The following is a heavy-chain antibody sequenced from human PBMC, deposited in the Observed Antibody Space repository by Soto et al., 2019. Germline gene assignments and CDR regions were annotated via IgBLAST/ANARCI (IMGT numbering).Heavy chain of an antibody. CDR1: GYTFTSNN. J-gene: IGHJ5*02. CDR2: INPNSGGT. CDR3: ARDIAADGRGRWFDP. Sequence: QVLLVQSGAEVTKPGASVKVSCKASGYTFTSNNIHWVRRAPGQGLEWMGRINPNSGGTIYAQKCQGRVSMTRDTSTNTVYMELSSLRSDDTAVYYCARDIAADGRGRWFDPWGQGSEVTVSS. V-gene: IGHV1-46*01. D-gene: IGHD6-13*01.